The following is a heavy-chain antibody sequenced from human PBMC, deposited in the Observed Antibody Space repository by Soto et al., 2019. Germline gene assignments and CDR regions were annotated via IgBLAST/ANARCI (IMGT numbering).Heavy chain of an antibody. CDR3: VRYCSSTLCNGVATRTFDY. CDR1: RFTFSTYE. D-gene: IGHD5-12*01. V-gene: IGHV3-48*03. J-gene: IGHJ4*02. CDR2: ISSSGSTV. Sequence: GGSLRLSCAASRFTFSTYEMHWVRQAPGKGLEWVSCISSSGSTVYYADSVKGRFTISRDNSRNSLYLQMNSLRDEDTALYYCVRYCSSTLCNGVATRTFDYWGQGTLVTVSS.